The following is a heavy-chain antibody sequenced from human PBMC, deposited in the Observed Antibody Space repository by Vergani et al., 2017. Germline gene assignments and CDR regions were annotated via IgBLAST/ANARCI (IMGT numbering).Heavy chain of an antibody. D-gene: IGHD2-8*01. CDR1: GLTFTSTV. V-gene: IGHV1-58*02. CDR2: IVVGSGNT. Sequence: QMQLVQSGPEVKKPGTSVKVSCKASGLTFTSTVMQWVRQARGQRLEWIGWIVVGSGNTNYAPKFQERVTITRDISTSTAYMELSSLRSEDTAVDYGAADRVCYPVMAGWGEGSTVTVHS. J-gene: IGHJ6*04. CDR3: AADRVCYPVMAG.